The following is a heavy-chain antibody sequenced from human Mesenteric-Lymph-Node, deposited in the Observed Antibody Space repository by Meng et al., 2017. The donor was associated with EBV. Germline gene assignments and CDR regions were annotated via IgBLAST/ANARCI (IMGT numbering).Heavy chain of an antibody. V-gene: IGHV4-39*01. Sequence: LQQSGPGLVKPSETLSLTCTVSGGSISNSNFYWGWIRQPPGKGLEWIGSIFHSGSTYYNPSLKSRVTVSVDTSKNQFSLKLNSVTTADTAMYYCARPRRWLQSEFDFWGPGTLVTVSS. CDR1: GGSISNSNFY. CDR2: IFHSGST. J-gene: IGHJ4*02. CDR3: ARPRRWLQSEFDF. D-gene: IGHD5-24*01.